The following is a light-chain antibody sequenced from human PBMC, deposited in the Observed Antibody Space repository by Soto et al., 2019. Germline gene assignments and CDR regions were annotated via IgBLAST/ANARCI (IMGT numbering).Light chain of an antibody. CDR3: QSFDSSLGAYV. J-gene: IGLJ1*01. CDR1: SSNIGAGYD. Sequence: QSVLTQPPSVSGAPGQRVTISCTGSSSNIGAGYDVHWYQQLPGTAPKLLIYGNSNRPSGVPDRFSGSKSGTSASLAITGLQAEDEADYYCQSFDSSLGAYVFGIGIKVTV. CDR2: GNS. V-gene: IGLV1-40*01.